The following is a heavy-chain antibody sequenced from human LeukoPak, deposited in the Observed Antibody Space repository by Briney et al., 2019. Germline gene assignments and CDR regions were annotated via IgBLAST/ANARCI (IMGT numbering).Heavy chain of an antibody. CDR2: IYTSGSS. CDR1: GGSISSGSYD. J-gene: IGHJ4*02. CDR3: ARHRNTYYYDSSGYADY. V-gene: IGHV4-61*09. D-gene: IGHD3-22*01. Sequence: PSETLSLTCTVSGGSISSGSYDWYWIRQPAGKGLEWIGHIYTSGSSNYSPSLKSRVTISVDTSKNQFSLKLSSVTAADTAVYYCARHRNTYYYDSSGYADYWGQGTLVTVSS.